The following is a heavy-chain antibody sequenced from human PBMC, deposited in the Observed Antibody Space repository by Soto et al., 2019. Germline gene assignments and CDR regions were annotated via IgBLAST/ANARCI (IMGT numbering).Heavy chain of an antibody. CDR3: ATVPVAIYDSSGYYCY. CDR2: FDPEDGVT. Sequence: GASVKVSCKVSGYTLTELSMHWVRQAPGKGLEWMGGFDPEDGVTIYAQKFQGRVTMTEDTSTDTAYMELSSLRSEDTAVYYCATVPVAIYDSSGYYCYWGQGTLVTVSS. J-gene: IGHJ4*02. V-gene: IGHV1-24*01. D-gene: IGHD3-22*01. CDR1: GYTLTELS.